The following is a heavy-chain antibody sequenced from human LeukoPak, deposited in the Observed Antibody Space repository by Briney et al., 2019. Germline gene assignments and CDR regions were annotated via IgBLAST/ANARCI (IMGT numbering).Heavy chain of an antibody. CDR1: GGSFSGYC. D-gene: IGHD4-17*01. V-gene: IGHV4-34*01. CDR2: INHSGST. Sequence: SETLSLTCAVYGGSFSGYCWSWIRQPPGKGLEWIGEINHSGSTNYNPSLKSRVTISVDTSKNQFSLKLSSVTAADTAVYYCARGLDYGDYYFYYGMDVWGQGTTVTVSS. J-gene: IGHJ6*02. CDR3: ARGLDYGDYYFYYGMDV.